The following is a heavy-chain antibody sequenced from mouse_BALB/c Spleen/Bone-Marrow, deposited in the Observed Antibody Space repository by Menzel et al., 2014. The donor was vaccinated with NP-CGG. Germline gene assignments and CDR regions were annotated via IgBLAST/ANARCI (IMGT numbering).Heavy chain of an antibody. CDR3: GREWTARTTSY. CDR2: INLGSGGT. V-gene: IGHV1-54*01. Sequence: QVQLQRSGAELVRPGTSVKVSCKASGYAFTNYLTEWVKQRPGHGLEWIGVINLGSGGTNYNEKWRGKAPLNEDKSSSVNYMQLSSLASNTSAVYFCGREWTARTTSYRGQGPTITVSS. J-gene: IGHJ2*01. D-gene: IGHD3-2*01. CDR1: GYAFTNYL.